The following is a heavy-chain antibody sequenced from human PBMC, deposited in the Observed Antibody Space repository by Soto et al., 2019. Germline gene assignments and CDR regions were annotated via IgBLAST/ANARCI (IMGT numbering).Heavy chain of an antibody. CDR3: AKDRGFLDPFDY. J-gene: IGHJ4*02. Sequence: QPGGSLRLSCAASGFAFSSYAMSWVRQAPGKGLEWVSSISGSTSGTYYADAVKGRFTISRDNSNNTLYLQMNSLSAEDTAVYYCAKDRGFLDPFDYWGQGALVTVSS. V-gene: IGHV3-23*01. CDR1: GFAFSSYA. D-gene: IGHD3-16*02. CDR2: ISGSTSGT.